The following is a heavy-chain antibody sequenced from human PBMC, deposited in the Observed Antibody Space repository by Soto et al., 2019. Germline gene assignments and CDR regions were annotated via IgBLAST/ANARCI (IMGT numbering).Heavy chain of an antibody. V-gene: IGHV1-3*01. CDR3: ARGDILGWFDP. Sequence: GALVKVSCKASGYTFTSYAMHWVRQAPGQRLEWMGWINAGNGNTKYSQKFQGRVTITRDTSASTAYMELSSLRSEDTAVYYCARGDILGWFDPWGQGTLVTVSS. CDR2: INAGNGNT. CDR1: GYTFTSYA. J-gene: IGHJ5*02. D-gene: IGHD2-15*01.